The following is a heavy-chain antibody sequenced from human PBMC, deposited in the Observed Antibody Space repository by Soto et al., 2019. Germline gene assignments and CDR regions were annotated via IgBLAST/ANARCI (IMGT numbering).Heavy chain of an antibody. CDR3: ARVILDYGDPDLDY. J-gene: IGHJ4*02. Sequence: PSQPLSLPSTVSDGSSSSGFYYWSCIRKLPRKSLEWIGYIYYSGSTYYNPSLKSRVTISVDTSKNQFSLKLSSVTAADTSVYYCARVILDYGDPDLDYWLQGTLVTVS. V-gene: IGHV4-31*03. CDR2: IYYSGST. D-gene: IGHD4-17*01. CDR1: DGSSSSGFYY.